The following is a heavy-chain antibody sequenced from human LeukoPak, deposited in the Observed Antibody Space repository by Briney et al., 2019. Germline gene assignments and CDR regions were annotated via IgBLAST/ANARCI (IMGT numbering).Heavy chain of an antibody. CDR3: AKGAYYDILTGYLYFDY. V-gene: IGHV3-23*01. Sequence: GGSLGLSCAASGFTFSSYGMSWVRQAPGKGLEWVSAISGSGGSTYYADSVKGRFTISRDNSKNTLYLQMNSLRAEDTAVYYCAKGAYYDILTGYLYFDYWGQGTLVTVSS. CDR1: GFTFSSYG. CDR2: ISGSGGST. J-gene: IGHJ4*02. D-gene: IGHD3-9*01.